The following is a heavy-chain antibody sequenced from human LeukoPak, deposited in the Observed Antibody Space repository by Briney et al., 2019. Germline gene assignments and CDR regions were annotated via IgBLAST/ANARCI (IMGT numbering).Heavy chain of an antibody. CDR2: IYYSGST. CDR3: ARSPKPDYYYYYYMDV. V-gene: IGHV4-39*07. D-gene: IGHD1-14*01. J-gene: IGHJ6*03. CDR1: GGSISSGSYY. Sequence: PSETLSLTCSVPGGSISSGSYYWGWIRQPPGKGLEWIGSIYYSGSTNYNPSLKSRVTISVDTSKNQFSLKLSSVTAADTAVYYCARSPKPDYYYYYYMDVWGKGTTVTVSS.